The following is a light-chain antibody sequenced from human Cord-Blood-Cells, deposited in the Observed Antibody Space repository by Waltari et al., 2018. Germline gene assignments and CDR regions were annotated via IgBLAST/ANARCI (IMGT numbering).Light chain of an antibody. CDR3: QQYYSTPRT. CDR1: QSVLYSSNNKNY. J-gene: IGKJ1*01. Sequence: DIVMTQSPDSLAVSLGERATINCKSSQSVLYSSNNKNYLAWYQQKPGPPPKLLIYWASTRESGVPDRFSGSGSGTDFTLTISSLQAEDGAVYYCQQYYSTPRTFGQGTKVEIK. V-gene: IGKV4-1*01. CDR2: WAS.